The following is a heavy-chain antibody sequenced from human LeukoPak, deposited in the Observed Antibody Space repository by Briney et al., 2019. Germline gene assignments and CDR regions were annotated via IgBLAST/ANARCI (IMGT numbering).Heavy chain of an antibody. D-gene: IGHD2-21*02. CDR2: ISGSSSDT. CDR1: GFXFSDSY. V-gene: IGHV3-11*05. J-gene: IGHJ1*01. Sequence: GGSLRLSCAASGFXFSDSYISWIRQAPGKGLEWVSHISGSSSDTNYADSVKGRFSISRDNAKNSLYLQMNSLRGEDTAVYYCAKDRIVVVTAGFQHWGQGTLVTVSS. CDR3: AKDRIVVVTAGFQH.